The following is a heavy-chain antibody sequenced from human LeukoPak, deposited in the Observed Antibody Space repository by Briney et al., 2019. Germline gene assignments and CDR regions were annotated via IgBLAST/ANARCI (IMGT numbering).Heavy chain of an antibody. J-gene: IGHJ4*02. Sequence: GGSLRLSCAASGFTFSSYSMNWVRQAPGKGLEWVSSISSSSSYIYYADSVKGRFTISRDNAKNSLYLQMNGLRAEDTAVYYCARDEFGYYDSSGYIDYWGQGTLVTVSS. CDR1: GFTFSSYS. V-gene: IGHV3-21*01. CDR3: ARDEFGYYDSSGYIDY. D-gene: IGHD3-22*01. CDR2: ISSSSSYI.